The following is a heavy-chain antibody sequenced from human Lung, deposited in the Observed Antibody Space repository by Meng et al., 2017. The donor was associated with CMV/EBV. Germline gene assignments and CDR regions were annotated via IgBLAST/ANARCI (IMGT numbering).Heavy chain of an antibody. Sequence: XVXVSXXASGGTFSSYAISWVRQAPGQGLEWMGGIIPIFGTANYAQKFQGRVTITTDESTSTAYMELSSLRSEDTAVYYCAREGGCSSTSCYYYYGMDVWGQGXTVTVSS. CDR2: IIPIFGTA. J-gene: IGHJ6*02. CDR3: AREGGCSSTSCYYYYGMDV. D-gene: IGHD2-2*01. CDR1: GGTFSSYA. V-gene: IGHV1-69*05.